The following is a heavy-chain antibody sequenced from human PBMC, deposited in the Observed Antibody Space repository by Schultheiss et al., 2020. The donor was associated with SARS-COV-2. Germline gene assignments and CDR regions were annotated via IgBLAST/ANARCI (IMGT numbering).Heavy chain of an antibody. CDR1: GYTFNGYS. J-gene: IGHJ3*02. V-gene: IGHV1-8*01. D-gene: IGHD5-24*01. Sequence: ASVKVSCKASGYTFNGYSINWVRQASGQGLEWMGWMHPHSGNTGHAQKFQGRVTMTSNSSISTVYMELSSLRSEDTAVHYCARAGEMATNPHGFDIWGQGTMVTVSS. CDR2: MHPHSGNT. CDR3: ARAGEMATNPHGFDI.